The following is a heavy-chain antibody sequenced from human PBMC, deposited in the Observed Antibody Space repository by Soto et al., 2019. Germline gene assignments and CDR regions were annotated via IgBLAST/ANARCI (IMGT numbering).Heavy chain of an antibody. V-gene: IGHV3-23*01. J-gene: IGHJ3*02. CDR3: AKGPRTSIDAFDI. D-gene: IGHD6-6*01. CDR2: ISGSDGGT. Sequence: GGSLRLSCAVSGFTFSSQAMSWVRQAPGKGLEWVSAISGSDGGTYYADSVKGRFTISRDNSKNTLYLQMNSLRAEDTAVYYCAKGPRTSIDAFDIWGQGTLVTVSS. CDR1: GFTFSSQA.